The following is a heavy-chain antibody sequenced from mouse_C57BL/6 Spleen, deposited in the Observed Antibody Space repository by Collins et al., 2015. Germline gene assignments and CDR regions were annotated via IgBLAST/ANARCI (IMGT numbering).Heavy chain of an antibody. CDR3: AKGYYGSPAWFAY. Sequence: QVQLQQSGPELVRPGVSVKISCKVPATTFTDYAMHWVKQSHAKSLEWIGVISTYSGNTNYNQKFKGKATMTVDKSSSTAYMELARLTSEDSAIYYCAKGYYGSPAWFAYWGQGTLVTVSA. D-gene: IGHD1-1*01. CDR1: ATTFTDYA. V-gene: IGHV1-67*01. J-gene: IGHJ3*01. CDR2: ISTYSGNT.